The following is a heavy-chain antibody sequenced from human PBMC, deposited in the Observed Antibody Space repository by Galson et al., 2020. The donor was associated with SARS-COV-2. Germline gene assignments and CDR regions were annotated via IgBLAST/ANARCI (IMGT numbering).Heavy chain of an antibody. Sequence: GESLKLSCAASGFPFSTYSMNWVRLAPGKGLEWVSSISTSSSYTYYADSVKGRFSISRDNPRNSLYLKMNSLRAEDTAVYYCARDEGIRGYNYGRLYYGMDVWGQGTTVTVSS. CDR2: ISTSSSYT. D-gene: IGHD5-18*01. CDR1: GFPFSTYS. J-gene: IGHJ6*02. V-gene: IGHV3-21*01. CDR3: ARDEGIRGYNYGRLYYGMDV.